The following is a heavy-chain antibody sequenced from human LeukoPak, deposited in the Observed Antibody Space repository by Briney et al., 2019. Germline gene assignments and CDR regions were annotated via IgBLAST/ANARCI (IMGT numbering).Heavy chain of an antibody. D-gene: IGHD1-26*01. CDR1: GFTFRISW. V-gene: IGHV3-7*04. CDR2: IKVDGSEK. CDR3: ARGGRPDS. J-gene: IGHJ5*01. Sequence: GGSLRLSCAASGFTFRISWMSWVRQAPGKGLEWVANIKVDGSEKNYVDSVKGRFTISRDNANNSLYLHMNSLRADDTAFYYCARGGRPDSWGQGTLVTVSS.